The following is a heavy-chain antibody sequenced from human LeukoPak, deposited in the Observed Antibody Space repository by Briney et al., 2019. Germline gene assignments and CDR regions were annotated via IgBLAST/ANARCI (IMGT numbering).Heavy chain of an antibody. J-gene: IGHJ6*03. Sequence: SVKVSCKASGGTFSSYAISWVRQAPGQGLEWMGGIIPIFGTANYAQKFQGRVTITADESTSTAYMELSSLRSEDTAVYYCARQREVVGATKSDYYYYMDVWGKGTTVTVSS. D-gene: IGHD1-26*01. V-gene: IGHV1-69*01. CDR1: GGTFSSYA. CDR2: IIPIFGTA. CDR3: ARQREVVGATKSDYYYYMDV.